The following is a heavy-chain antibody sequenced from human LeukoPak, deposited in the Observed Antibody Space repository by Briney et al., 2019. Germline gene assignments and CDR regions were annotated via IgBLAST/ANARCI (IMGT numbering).Heavy chain of an antibody. V-gene: IGHV4-39*07. D-gene: IGHD1-26*01. CDR2: NSGST. CDR3: ARSLAMDY. CDR1: GGSISSTVSY. Sequence: SETQSLTCIVSGGSISSTVSYWGWVRQPPGKGLEWIGSNSGSTYYIPSLKSRITISLDMSKNQYSLKLSSVTAADTAVYYCARSLAMDYWGQGTLVTVSS. J-gene: IGHJ4*02.